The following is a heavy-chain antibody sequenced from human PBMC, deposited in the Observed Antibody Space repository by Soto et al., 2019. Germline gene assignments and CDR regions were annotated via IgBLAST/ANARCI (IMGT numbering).Heavy chain of an antibody. V-gene: IGHV3-23*01. D-gene: IGHD3-22*01. CDR2: ISGSGGST. J-gene: IGHJ4*02. Sequence: PGGSLRLSCAASGFTFSSYAMSWVRQAPGKGLEWVSAISGSGGSTYYADSVKGRFTISRDNSKNTLYLQMNSLRAEDTAVYYCAKGARWDPITMIVVVINFDYWGQGTLVTVSS. CDR3: AKGARWDPITMIVVVINFDY. CDR1: GFTFSSYA.